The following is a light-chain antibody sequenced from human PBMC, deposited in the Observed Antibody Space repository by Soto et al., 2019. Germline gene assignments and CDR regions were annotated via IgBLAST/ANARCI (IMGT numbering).Light chain of an antibody. CDR2: GAS. J-gene: IGKJ4*01. V-gene: IGKV3-15*01. Sequence: EIVMAQSPATLSVSPGERATLSCRASQSVSSNLAWYQQKPGQAPRLLIYGASTRATGIPARFSGSGSGTDFTLTISSLQPEDFATYYCLQDYNYPHTFGGGTKVDIK. CDR1: QSVSSN. CDR3: LQDYNYPHT.